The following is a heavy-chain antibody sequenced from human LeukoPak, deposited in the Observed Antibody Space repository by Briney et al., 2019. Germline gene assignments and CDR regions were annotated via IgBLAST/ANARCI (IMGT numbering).Heavy chain of an antibody. J-gene: IGHJ4*02. CDR2: ISWNSGSI. D-gene: IGHD5-12*01. CDR1: GFTFDDYA. CDR3: AKGRGYDLAFDY. V-gene: IGHV3-9*01. Sequence: HPGGSLRLSCAASGFTFDDYAMHWVRQAPGKGLEWVSGISWNSGSIGYADSVKGRFTISRDNAKNSLYLQMNSLRAEDTALYYCAKGRGYDLAFDYWGQGTLVTVSS.